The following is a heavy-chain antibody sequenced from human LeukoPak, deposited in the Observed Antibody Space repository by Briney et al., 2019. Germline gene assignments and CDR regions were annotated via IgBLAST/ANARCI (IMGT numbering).Heavy chain of an antibody. J-gene: IGHJ4*02. Sequence: SETLSLTCAVSGYSISSGYYWGWIRQPPGKGLEWIGSIYHSGTTYHNPSLKSRLTMSVDTSKNRFSLKLSSVTAADTGVYYCAWYFWSGYYYFDYWGQGTLVTVSS. CDR3: AWYFWSGYYYFDY. CDR1: GYSISSGYY. V-gene: IGHV4-38-2*01. CDR2: IYHSGTT. D-gene: IGHD3-3*01.